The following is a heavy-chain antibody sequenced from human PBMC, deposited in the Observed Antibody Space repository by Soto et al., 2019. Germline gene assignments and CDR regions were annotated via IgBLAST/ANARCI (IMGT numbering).Heavy chain of an antibody. V-gene: IGHV1-2*02. Sequence: AASVKVSCKASGYTFTGYYMHWVRQAPGQGLEWMGWINPNSGGTNYAQKFQGRVTMTRDTSISTAYMELSRLRSDDTAVYYCARDRRYYDILTGYFIYYYYGMDVWGQGTTVTSP. CDR2: INPNSGGT. CDR1: GYTFTGYY. J-gene: IGHJ6*02. D-gene: IGHD3-9*01. CDR3: ARDRRYYDILTGYFIYYYYGMDV.